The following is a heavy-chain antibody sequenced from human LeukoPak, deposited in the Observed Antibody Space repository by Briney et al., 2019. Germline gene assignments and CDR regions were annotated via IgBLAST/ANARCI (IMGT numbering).Heavy chain of an antibody. V-gene: IGHV5-51*01. D-gene: IGHD6-13*01. J-gene: IGHJ4*02. CDR3: ARLFSSSWPFDY. CDR1: GYSFSDYW. Sequence: GESLKISCKGYGYSFSDYWIGWVRQRPGKGLECMVIMYPDDSDTRYSPSFQGQVTISADKSISTAYLQRNSLKASDTAIYYCARLFSSSWPFDYWGQGTLVTVSS. CDR2: MYPDDSDT.